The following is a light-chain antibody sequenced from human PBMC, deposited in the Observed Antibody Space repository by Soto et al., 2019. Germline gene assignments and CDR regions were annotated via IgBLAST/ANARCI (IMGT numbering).Light chain of an antibody. CDR2: AAY. CDR1: QDISTY. V-gene: IGKV1-27*01. J-gene: IGKJ4*01. CDR3: QKYDNAPLT. Sequence: DIQMTQAPSSLSASVGDRVTITCRARQDISTYLAWYQQKPGKVPKLLISAAYTLQSGVPPRFSGSGSGTDFNLTISSLQPEDVATYYCQKYDNAPLTFGGGTKVELK.